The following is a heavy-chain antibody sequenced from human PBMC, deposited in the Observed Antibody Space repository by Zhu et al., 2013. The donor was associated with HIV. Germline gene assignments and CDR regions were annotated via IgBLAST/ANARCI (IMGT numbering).Heavy chain of an antibody. V-gene: IGHV3-30-3*01. CDR3: ARETGYSSGRSDY. D-gene: IGHD6-19*01. Sequence: QVQLVESGGGVVQPGRSLRLSCAASGFTFSSYAMHWVRQAPGKGLEWVAVISYDGSNKYYADSVKGRFTISRDNSKNTLYLQMNSLRAEDTAVYYCARETGYSSGRSDYWGQGTLVTVSS. J-gene: IGHJ4*02. CDR2: ISYDGSNK. CDR1: GFTFSSYA.